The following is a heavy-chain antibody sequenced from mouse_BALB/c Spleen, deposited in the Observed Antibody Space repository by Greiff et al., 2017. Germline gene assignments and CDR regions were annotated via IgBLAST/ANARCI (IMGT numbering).Heavy chain of an antibody. J-gene: IGHJ3*01. CDR1: GFTFSDYY. D-gene: IGHD4-1*01. CDR3: ARDGDWAFAY. CDR2: ISDGGSYT. V-gene: IGHV5-4*02. Sequence: EVQLVESGGGLVKPGGSLKLSCAASGFTFSDYYMYWVRQTPEKRLEWVATISDGGSYTYYPDSVKGRFTISRDNAKNNLYLQMSSLKSEDTAMYYCARDGDWAFAYWGQGTLVTVSA.